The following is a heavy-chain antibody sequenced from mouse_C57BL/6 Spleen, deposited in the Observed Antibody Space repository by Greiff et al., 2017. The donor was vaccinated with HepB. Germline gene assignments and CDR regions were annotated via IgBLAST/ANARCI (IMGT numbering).Heavy chain of an antibody. Sequence: EVKLEESGPGLVKPSQSLSLTCSVTGYSITSGYYWNWIRQFPGNKLEWMGYISYDGSNNYNPSLKNRISITRDTSKNQFFLKLNSVTTEDTATYYCARDRGDGYYGYWGQGTTLTVSS. CDR2: ISYDGSN. CDR1: GYSITSGYY. V-gene: IGHV3-6*01. J-gene: IGHJ2*01. D-gene: IGHD2-3*01. CDR3: ARDRGDGYYGY.